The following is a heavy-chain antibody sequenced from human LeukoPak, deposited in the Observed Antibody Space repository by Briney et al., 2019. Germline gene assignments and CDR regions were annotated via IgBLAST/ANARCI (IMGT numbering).Heavy chain of an antibody. D-gene: IGHD2-8*01. CDR2: IYYSGST. CDR1: VGSISNTLYY. Sequence: SQTLSLTCTVSVGSISNTLYYWSWIRQHPGQALEWIWCIYYSGSTYYNPSLKSRITISVDTSKNQFSLKLRSVTAADTAVYYCANMLGIPSHFDLGGQGTLVTVFS. V-gene: IGHV4-31*03. J-gene: IGHJ4*02. CDR3: ANMLGIPSHFDL.